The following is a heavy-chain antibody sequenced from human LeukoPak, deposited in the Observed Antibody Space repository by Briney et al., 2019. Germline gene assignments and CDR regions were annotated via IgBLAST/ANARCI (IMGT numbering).Heavy chain of an antibody. CDR3: ARASDPWLQLT. Sequence: GGSLRLSCAASGFTFSNYWMIWVRQAPGKGLEWVANIKQDGSEKRYVDSVGGRFTVSRDNAHTSLYLQMSSLRAEDTALYFCARASDPWLQLTWGQGTLVTVSS. D-gene: IGHD5-24*01. V-gene: IGHV3-7*05. J-gene: IGHJ5*02. CDR1: GFTFSNYW. CDR2: IKQDGSEK.